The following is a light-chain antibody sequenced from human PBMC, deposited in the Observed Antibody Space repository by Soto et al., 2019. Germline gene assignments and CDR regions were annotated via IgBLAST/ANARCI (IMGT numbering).Light chain of an antibody. CDR1: QSVLYSSNNKNY. Sequence: DIVMTQSPDSLAVSLGERATINCKSSQSVLYSSNNKNYLAWYQQKPGQPPKLLIYWASTRESGVPDRFSASGSGTDITLTISSLQAEDVAVYYCQQYYSTSLTFGGGTKVEIK. J-gene: IGKJ4*01. CDR3: QQYYSTSLT. V-gene: IGKV4-1*01. CDR2: WAS.